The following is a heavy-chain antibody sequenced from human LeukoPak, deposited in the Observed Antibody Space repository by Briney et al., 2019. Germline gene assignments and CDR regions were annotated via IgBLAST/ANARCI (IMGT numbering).Heavy chain of an antibody. CDR2: ISSSSSYI. CDR1: GFTFSSYS. Sequence: GGSLILSCAASGFTFSSYSMNWVRQAPGKGLEWVSSISSSSSYIYYADSVKGRFTISRDNAKKSLYLEMNNLRAEDTAVYYCATDGAGFDTWGQGVLVTVSS. J-gene: IGHJ5*02. CDR3: ATDGAGFDT. V-gene: IGHV3-21*04.